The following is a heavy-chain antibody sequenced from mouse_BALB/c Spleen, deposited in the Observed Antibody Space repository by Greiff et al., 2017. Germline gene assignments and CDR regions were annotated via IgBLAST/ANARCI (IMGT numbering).Heavy chain of an antibody. CDR2: INPSTGYT. V-gene: IGHV1-7*01. Sequence: QVQLQQSGAELAKPGASVKMSCKASGYTFTSYWMHWVKQRPGQGLEWIGYINPSTGYTEYNQKFKDKATLTADKSSSTAYMQLSSLTSEDSAVYYCARDGSSLDYWGQGTTLTVSS. D-gene: IGHD1-1*01. J-gene: IGHJ2*01. CDR1: GYTFTSYW. CDR3: ARDGSSLDY.